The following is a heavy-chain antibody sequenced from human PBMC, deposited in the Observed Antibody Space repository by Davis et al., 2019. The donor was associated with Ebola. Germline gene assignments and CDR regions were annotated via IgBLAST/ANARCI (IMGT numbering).Heavy chain of an antibody. J-gene: IGHJ4*02. V-gene: IGHV3-23*01. CDR1: GFIFGSFA. CDR2: FSGYYEES. Sequence: GGSLRLSCAASGFIFGSFAMNWVRQAPGKGPEWISGFSGYYEESFYADSVKGRFTISRDKSKNRVYLQMDNLNADDTAVYYCAKRTKNGYNSPIDHWGQGTLVTVSS. D-gene: IGHD5-24*01. CDR3: AKRTKNGYNSPIDH.